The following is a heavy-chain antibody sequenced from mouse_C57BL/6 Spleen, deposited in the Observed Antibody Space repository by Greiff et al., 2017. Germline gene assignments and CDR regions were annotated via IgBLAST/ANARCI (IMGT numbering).Heavy chain of an antibody. V-gene: IGHV1-5*01. CDR2: IYPGNSDT. J-gene: IGHJ3*01. CDR1: GYTFTSYW. D-gene: IGHD2-4*01. Sequence: VQLQQSGTVLARPGASVKMSCKTSGYTFTSYWMHWVKQRPGQGLEWIGAIYPGNSDTSYNQKFKGKAKLTAVTSASTAYMELSSLTNEDSAVYYCTSYYDYDGAWFAYWGQGTLVTVSA. CDR3: TSYYDYDGAWFAY.